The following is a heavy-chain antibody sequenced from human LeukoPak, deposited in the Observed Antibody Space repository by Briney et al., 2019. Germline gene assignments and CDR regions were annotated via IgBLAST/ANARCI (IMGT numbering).Heavy chain of an antibody. V-gene: IGHV4-4*08. J-gene: IGHJ6*03. CDR3: ARVATFGGVTPYYMDV. Sequence: SETLSLTCTVSGGSISSYYWSWIRQPPGKALEYIGRIYTSGSTNYNPSLKSRVTISVDTSKNQFSLKLSSVTAADTAVYYCARVATFGGVTPYYMDVWGKGTTVTVSS. CDR1: GGSISSYY. CDR2: IYTSGST. D-gene: IGHD3-16*01.